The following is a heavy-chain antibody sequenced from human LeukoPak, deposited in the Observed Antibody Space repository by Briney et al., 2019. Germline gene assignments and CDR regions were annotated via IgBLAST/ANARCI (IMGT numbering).Heavy chain of an antibody. CDR3: ARDGTTTYSSSWYPTGELDY. CDR2: TYYRSKWYN. V-gene: IGHV6-1*01. D-gene: IGHD6-13*01. Sequence: SQTLSLTCAISGDSVSSNSAAWNWIRQSPSRSLEWLGRTYYRSKWYNDYAVSVKSRITINPDTSKNQFSLQLNSVTPEDTAVYYCARDGTTTYSSSWYPTGELDYWGQGTLVTVSS. J-gene: IGHJ4*02. CDR1: GDSVSSNSAA.